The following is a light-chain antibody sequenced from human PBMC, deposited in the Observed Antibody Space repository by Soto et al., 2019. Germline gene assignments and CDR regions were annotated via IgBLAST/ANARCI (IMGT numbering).Light chain of an antibody. Sequence: DIQMTQSPSSLSASVGDIVTITCRASQSIISYLNWYQQKPGKAPKLLIYAASSLQSGVPSRFSGSGSGTDFTLTISSLQPEDFATYYCQQSYSTPLTFGGGTKVDIK. CDR2: AAS. CDR3: QQSYSTPLT. V-gene: IGKV1-39*01. CDR1: QSIISY. J-gene: IGKJ4*01.